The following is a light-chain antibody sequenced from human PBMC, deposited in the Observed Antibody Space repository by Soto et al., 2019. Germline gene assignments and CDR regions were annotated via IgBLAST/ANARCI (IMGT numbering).Light chain of an antibody. CDR1: RSISRYNY. CDR2: LGS. V-gene: IGKV2-28*01. Sequence: EIVMTQSPDTLSVSPGEGATLSCGASRSISRYNYLDWYLQKPGQSPQLLIYLGSNRASGVPDRFSGSGSGTDFTLKISRVEAEDVGVYYCMQPLQSWTFGQGTKVDIK. CDR3: MQPLQSWT. J-gene: IGKJ1*01.